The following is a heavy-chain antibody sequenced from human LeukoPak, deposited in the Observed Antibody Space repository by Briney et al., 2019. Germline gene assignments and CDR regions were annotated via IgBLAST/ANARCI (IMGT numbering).Heavy chain of an antibody. D-gene: IGHD2-8*01. V-gene: IGHV3-48*03. CDR3: ARHAYGDY. CDR1: GFLFSSYE. Sequence: PGGSLRLSCAASGFLFSSYEMNWVRQAPGKGLEWVSYVSTSGGTIYYADSVKGRFTISRDNAKNSLYLQMNSLRAEDTAVYYCARHAYGDYWGQGTLVTVSS. J-gene: IGHJ4*02. CDR2: VSTSGGTI.